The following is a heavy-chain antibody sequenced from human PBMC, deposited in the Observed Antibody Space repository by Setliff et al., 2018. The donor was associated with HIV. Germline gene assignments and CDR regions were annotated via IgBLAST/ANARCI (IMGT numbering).Heavy chain of an antibody. D-gene: IGHD4-17*01. J-gene: IGHJ4*02. CDR2: IYYSGST. CDR1: GGSISSYY. Sequence: SETLSLTCTVSGGSISSYYWSWIRQPPGKGLEWIGYIYYSGSTNYNPSLKSRVTMSVDTSKNQFSLNLSSVTAADTAVYYCARGMTTLTPWGQGTLVTVSS. CDR3: ARGMTTLTP. V-gene: IGHV4-59*12.